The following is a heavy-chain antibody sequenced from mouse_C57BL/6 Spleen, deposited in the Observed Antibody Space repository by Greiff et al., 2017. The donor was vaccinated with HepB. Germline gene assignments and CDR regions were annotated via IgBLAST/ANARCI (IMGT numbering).Heavy chain of an antibody. CDR1: GFNIKDYY. V-gene: IGHV14-1*01. Sequence: EVQLQESGAELVRPGASVKLSCTASGFNIKDYYMHWVKQRPEQGLEWIGRIDPEDGDTEYAPKFQGKATMTADTSSNTAYLQLSSLTSEDTAVYYCTTGYGSSPLAMDYWGQGTSVTVSS. CDR3: TTGYGSSPLAMDY. CDR2: IDPEDGDT. J-gene: IGHJ4*01. D-gene: IGHD1-1*01.